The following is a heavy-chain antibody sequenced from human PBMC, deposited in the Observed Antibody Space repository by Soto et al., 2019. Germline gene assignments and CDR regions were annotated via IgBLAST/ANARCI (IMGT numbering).Heavy chain of an antibody. D-gene: IGHD3-22*01. CDR2: IWYDGSNK. CDR1: GFTFSSYG. J-gene: IGHJ4*02. CDR3: AREGRGMATMIFRISDY. Sequence: QVQLVESGGGVVQPGRSLRLSCAASGFTFSSYGMHWVRQAPGKGLEWVAVIWYDGSNKYYADSVKGRFTISRDNSKNTLYLQMNSLRAEDTAVDYCAREGRGMATMIFRISDYWGQGTLVTVSS. V-gene: IGHV3-33*01.